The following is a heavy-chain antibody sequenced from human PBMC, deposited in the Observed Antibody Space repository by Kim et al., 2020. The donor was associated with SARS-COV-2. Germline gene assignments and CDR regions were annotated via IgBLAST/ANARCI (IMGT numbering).Heavy chain of an antibody. J-gene: IGHJ3*02. D-gene: IGHD3-22*01. V-gene: IGHV4-34*01. Sequence: KSRVTISVDPSKNQFSLKLSSVTAADTAVYYCARGHDPDYDSSGYSAFDIWGQGTMVTVSS. CDR3: ARGHDPDYDSSGYSAFDI.